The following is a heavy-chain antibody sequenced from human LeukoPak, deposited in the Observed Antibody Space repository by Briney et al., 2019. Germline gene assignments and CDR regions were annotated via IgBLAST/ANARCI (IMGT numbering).Heavy chain of an antibody. J-gene: IGHJ4*02. V-gene: IGHV3-33*01. CDR2: IWYDGSNK. CDR1: GFTFSSYG. D-gene: IGHD3-9*01. CDR3: ARDQVVYDILTGYDN. Sequence: PGGSLRLSCAASGFTFSSYGMHWVRQAPGKGLGWVAVIWYDGSNKYYADSVKGRFTISRDNSKNTLYLQMNSLRAEDTAVYYCARDQVVYDILTGYDNWGQGTLVTVSS.